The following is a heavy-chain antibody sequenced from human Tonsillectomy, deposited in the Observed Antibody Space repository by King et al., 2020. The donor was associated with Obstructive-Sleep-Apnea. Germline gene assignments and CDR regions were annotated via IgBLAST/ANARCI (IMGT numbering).Heavy chain of an antibody. D-gene: IGHD6-13*01. CDR1: GGSVNGYY. CDR2: IDYSGNT. J-gene: IGHJ4*02. V-gene: IGHV4-59*08. CDR3: ARRGQQRPHYFFDY. Sequence: VQLQESGPGLVKPSETLYLNCTVSGGSVNGYYWCCIRQPPGQGLEWIGYIDYSGNTTNNPSLTMRVNIPVDTSNNPFSLKLSSVTAADTAVYFCARRGQQRPHYFFDYWGQGTLVTVSS.